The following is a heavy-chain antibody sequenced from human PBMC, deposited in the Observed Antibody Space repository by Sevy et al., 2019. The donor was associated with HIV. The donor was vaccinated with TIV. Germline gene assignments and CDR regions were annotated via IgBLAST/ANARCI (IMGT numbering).Heavy chain of an antibody. CDR2: ISGSGGST. Sequence: GGSLRLSCAASGFTFSSYAMNWVRQAPGKGLEWVSAISGSGGSTYYADSVKGRFTISRDNSKNTLYLQMNSLRAEDTAVYYCAKDHGSTVTTPFDYWGQGTLVTVSS. D-gene: IGHD4-4*01. CDR1: GFTFSSYA. J-gene: IGHJ4*02. V-gene: IGHV3-23*01. CDR3: AKDHGSTVTTPFDY.